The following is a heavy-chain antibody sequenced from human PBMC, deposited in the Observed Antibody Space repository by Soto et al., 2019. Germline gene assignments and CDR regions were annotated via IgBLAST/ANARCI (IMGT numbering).Heavy chain of an antibody. CDR2: IYPGDPDT. CDR1: GYSFTSYW. Sequence: PGESLKISCKGSGYSFTSYWIGWVRQMPGKGLEWMGIIYPGDPDTRYSPSFQGQVTISADKSISTAYLQWSSLKASDTAMYYCARVSYDILTGYSKNYYGMDVWGQGTTVTVSS. D-gene: IGHD3-9*01. J-gene: IGHJ6*02. V-gene: IGHV5-51*01. CDR3: ARVSYDILTGYSKNYYGMDV.